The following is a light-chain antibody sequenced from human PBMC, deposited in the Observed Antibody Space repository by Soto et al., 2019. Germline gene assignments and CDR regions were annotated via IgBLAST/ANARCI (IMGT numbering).Light chain of an antibody. V-gene: IGKV4-1*01. CDR2: WAS. CDR1: QSVLYSSTNKNY. Sequence: DIMMTQSPDSLAVSLGERATINCKSSQSVLYSSTNKNYLAWYQQKPGQPPKLLIYWASTRESGVPDRFSGSGSGTDFTLTISSLQAEDVAVYYCQQYYGTPWTFGQGTKVEIK. CDR3: QQYYGTPWT. J-gene: IGKJ1*01.